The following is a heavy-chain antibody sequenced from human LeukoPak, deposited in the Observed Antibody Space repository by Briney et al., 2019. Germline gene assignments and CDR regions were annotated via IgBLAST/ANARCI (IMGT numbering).Heavy chain of an antibody. CDR1: ADSMNNYY. D-gene: IGHD3-22*01. CDR3: ARHADSSGYYYYFDY. CDR2: IYYSGST. V-gene: IGHV4-59*08. J-gene: IGHJ4*02. Sequence: SETLSLTCSVFADSMNNYYWSWIRQPPGKGLEWIGYIYYSGSTNYNPSLKSRVTISVDTSKNQFSLKLSSVTAADTAVYYCARHADSSGYYYYFDYWGQGTLVTVSS.